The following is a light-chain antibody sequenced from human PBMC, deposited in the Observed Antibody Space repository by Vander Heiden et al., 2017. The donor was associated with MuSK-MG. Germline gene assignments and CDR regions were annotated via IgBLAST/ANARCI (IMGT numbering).Light chain of an antibody. CDR3: QQRSNWPLT. CDR1: QSVSSH. Sequence: IVLTQSPATLSLSPGERATLSGRDSQSVSSHLAWYQQKPGQAPRLLIYDASSRATGVPARFSGSASGTDFTLTISILGPEDFAVYHCQQRSNWPLTFGGGTKVEIK. CDR2: DAS. J-gene: IGKJ4*01. V-gene: IGKV3-11*01.